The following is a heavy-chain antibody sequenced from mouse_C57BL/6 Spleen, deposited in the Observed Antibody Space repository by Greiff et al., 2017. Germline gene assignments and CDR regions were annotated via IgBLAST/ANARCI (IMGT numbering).Heavy chain of an antibody. CDR2: INPSTGGT. J-gene: IGHJ2*01. V-gene: IGHV1-43*01. CDR3: ARGDYYGSSPFGY. Sequence: VQLQQSGPELVKPGASVKISCKASGYSFTGYYMHWVKQSSEKSLEWIGEINPSTGGTSYNQKFKGKATLTVDKSSSTAYMQLKSLTSEDSAVYYCARGDYYGSSPFGYWGQGTTLTVSS. CDR1: GYSFTGYY. D-gene: IGHD1-1*01.